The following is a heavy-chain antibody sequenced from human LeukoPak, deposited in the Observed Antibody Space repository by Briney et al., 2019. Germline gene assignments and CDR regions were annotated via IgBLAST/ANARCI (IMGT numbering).Heavy chain of an antibody. D-gene: IGHD4-17*01. CDR2: IKSRAGGGTA. J-gene: IGHJ4*02. V-gene: IGHV3-15*01. CDR3: TTHPGHYEIY. CDR1: GMTFNNAW. Sequence: PGGSLRLSCVVSGMTFNNAWMNGVRQAPGKGLEWVGRIKSRAGGGTADYAAPVKGRFTLSRDDSKNTLHLQMDHLNTEDTALYYCTTHPGHYEIYWGPGTLVPVSS.